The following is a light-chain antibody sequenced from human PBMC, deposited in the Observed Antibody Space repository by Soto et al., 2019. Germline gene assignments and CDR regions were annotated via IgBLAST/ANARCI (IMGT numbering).Light chain of an antibody. V-gene: IGKV3-20*01. Sequence: ALTQSPGTLSSSPGERATLSCRASQAVSSNYLAWYQQKPGQAPRLLISGASGRATGVPDRFSGSGSGTEFTLTIDRLESEDFALYYCQQYNNWPWTFGQGTKVEIK. CDR2: GAS. CDR3: QQYNNWPWT. CDR1: QAVSSNY. J-gene: IGKJ1*01.